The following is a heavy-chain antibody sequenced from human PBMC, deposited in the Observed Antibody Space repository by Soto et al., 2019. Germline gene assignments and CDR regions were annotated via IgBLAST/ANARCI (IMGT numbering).Heavy chain of an antibody. Sequence: SVKVSCKASGGTFSSYAISWVRQAPGQGLEWMGGIIPIFGTANYAQKFQGRVTITADKSTSTAYMELSSLRYEDKAVYYCARECRQWLVRCQWFDPWGQGTLV. CDR1: GGTFSSYA. CDR2: IIPIFGTA. V-gene: IGHV1-69*06. D-gene: IGHD6-19*01. CDR3: ARECRQWLVRCQWFDP. J-gene: IGHJ5*02.